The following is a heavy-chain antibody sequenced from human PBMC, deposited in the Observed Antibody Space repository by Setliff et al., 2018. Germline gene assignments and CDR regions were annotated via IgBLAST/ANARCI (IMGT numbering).Heavy chain of an antibody. D-gene: IGHD3-10*01. CDR1: GFSLSTSGVG. CDR3: AHLTPYYGSGSYYMNY. V-gene: IGHV2-5*01. CDR2: IYWNDDK. J-gene: IGHJ4*02. Sequence: SGPTLVNPAQTLTLTCTFSGFSLSTSGVGVGWIRQPPGKALEWLALIYWNDDKRYSPSLKSRLTITKDTSKNQVVLTMTNMDPVDTATYYCAHLTPYYGSGSYYMNYWGQGTLVTVSS.